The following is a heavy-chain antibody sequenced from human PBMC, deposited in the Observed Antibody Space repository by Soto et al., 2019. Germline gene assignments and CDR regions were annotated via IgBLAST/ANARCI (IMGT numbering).Heavy chain of an antibody. J-gene: IGHJ6*02. CDR1: RFTFSSYA. D-gene: IGHD6-13*01. V-gene: IGHV3-30-3*01. CDR2: ISYDGSSK. CDR3: ARDLGAYSSSGRYYYGMDV. Sequence: QVQLVESGGGVVQPGRSLRLSCAASRFTFSSYAMHWVRQAPGKGLEWVAVISYDGSSKYYADSVKGRFTISRDNSKNTVYLQMNSLRAEDTAVYYCARDLGAYSSSGRYYYGMDVWGQGTTVTVSS.